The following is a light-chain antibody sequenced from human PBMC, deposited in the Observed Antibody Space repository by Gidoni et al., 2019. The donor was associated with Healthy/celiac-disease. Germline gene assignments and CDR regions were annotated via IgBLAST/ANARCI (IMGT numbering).Light chain of an antibody. V-gene: IGLV2-14*01. Sequence: QSARTQPASVSGSPGQSITISCTGTSSDVGGSNYVSWYQQHPGKAPKLMIYDVSNRPSGVSNRFSGSKSGNTASLTISGLQAEDDADYYCSSYTSSNRVFGGGTKLTVL. CDR1: SSDVGGSNY. CDR3: SSYTSSNRV. J-gene: IGLJ2*01. CDR2: DVS.